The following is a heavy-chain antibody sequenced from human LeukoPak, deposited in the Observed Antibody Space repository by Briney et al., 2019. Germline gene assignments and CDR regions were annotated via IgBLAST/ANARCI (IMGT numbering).Heavy chain of an antibody. Sequence: GGSLRLSCAASGFTVSSSYMYWVRQAPGKGLGWVSFFYRGDSTYYAESVRGRFTISRDNSKNTLYLLMNSLIPEDTAVYYCAREVVSSPSYFDSWGQGTLVTVSS. V-gene: IGHV3-53*01. CDR1: GFTVSSSY. CDR3: AREVVSSPSYFDS. J-gene: IGHJ4*02. CDR2: FYRGDST. D-gene: IGHD2-15*01.